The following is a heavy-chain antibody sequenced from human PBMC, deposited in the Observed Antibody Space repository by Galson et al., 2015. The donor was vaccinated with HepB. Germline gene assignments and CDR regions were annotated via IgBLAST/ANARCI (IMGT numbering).Heavy chain of an antibody. CDR3: ASNFWSGYTPPYYYYYYGMDV. Sequence: SVKVSCKASGGTFSSYAISWVRQAPGQGLEWMGGIIPIFGTANYAQKFQGRVTITADESTSTAYMELSSLRSEDTAVYYCASNFWSGYTPPYYYYYYGMDVWGQGTTVTVSS. CDR1: GGTFSSYA. D-gene: IGHD3-3*01. CDR2: IIPIFGTA. J-gene: IGHJ6*02. V-gene: IGHV1-69*13.